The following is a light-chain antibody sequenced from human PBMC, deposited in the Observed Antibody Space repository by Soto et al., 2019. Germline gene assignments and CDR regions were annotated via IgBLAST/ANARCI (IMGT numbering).Light chain of an antibody. V-gene: IGKV3-20*01. CDR2: GTT. J-gene: IGKJ4*01. CDR3: QQYGSSPPT. Sequence: DIVMTQSPLSLPVTPGEPASISCRSSQTVGGGYLAWYQQKPNKAPRLLIYGTTSRATGVPDRFSGGGSGTAFTLTISGLEPEDFALYNCQQYGSSPPTFGGGTTVEIK. CDR1: QTVGGGY.